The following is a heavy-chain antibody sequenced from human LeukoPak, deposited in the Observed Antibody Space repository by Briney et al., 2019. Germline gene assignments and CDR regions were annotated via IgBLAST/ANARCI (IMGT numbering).Heavy chain of an antibody. Sequence: GGSLRLSCAASGFIFSSYAMSWDRQAPGKGLEWVSAISGSGGSTYYADPVKGRFTISRDNSMNTLYLQMNSLRAEDTAVYYCAKDAGYYCSGGSCYRPWFDPWGQGTLFTVSS. J-gene: IGHJ5*02. V-gene: IGHV3-23*01. CDR2: ISGSGGST. D-gene: IGHD2-15*01. CDR3: AKDAGYYCSGGSCYRPWFDP. CDR1: GFIFSSYA.